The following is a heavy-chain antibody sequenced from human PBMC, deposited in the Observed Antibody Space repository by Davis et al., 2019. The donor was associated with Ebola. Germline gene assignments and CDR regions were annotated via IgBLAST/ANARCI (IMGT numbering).Heavy chain of an antibody. CDR2: TYYRSKWYN. J-gene: IGHJ4*02. D-gene: IGHD5-18*01. V-gene: IGHV6-1*01. CDR1: GDSVSSNSAA. Sequence: SQTLSLTCAISGDSVSSNSAAWNWIRQSPSRGLEWLGRTYYRSKWYNDYAVSAKSRITINPDTSKNQFSLQLNSVTPEDTAVYYCARAFESGYSYGYTPLDYWGQGTLVTVSS. CDR3: ARAFESGYSYGYTPLDY.